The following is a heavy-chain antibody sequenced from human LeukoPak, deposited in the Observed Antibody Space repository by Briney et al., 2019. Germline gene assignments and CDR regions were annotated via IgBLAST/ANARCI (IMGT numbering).Heavy chain of an antibody. D-gene: IGHD3-3*01. CDR2: TYYRSQQWHS. Sequence: SQTLSLTCAISGDSVSRNGASWNWIRQSPSRGLEWLGRTYYRSQQWHSDYAPSVKGRITLNPDTSKNQFSLQLNSMTPEDTAVYYCGRETDFGVVTNWGQGTLVTVSS. CDR3: GRETDFGVVTN. J-gene: IGHJ4*02. V-gene: IGHV6-1*01. CDR1: GDSVSRNGAS.